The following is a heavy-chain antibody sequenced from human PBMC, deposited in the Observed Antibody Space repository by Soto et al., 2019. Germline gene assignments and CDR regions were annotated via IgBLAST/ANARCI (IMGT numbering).Heavy chain of an antibody. CDR3: GSTYYNPSLKSRVTISVDTSKNQFSLKLSSVTAADTAVYYCARRRYYDYVWGSYRQIYYYYYGMDV. CDR2: VRPDTGLT. V-gene: IGHV1-18*01. J-gene: IGHJ6*02. CDR1: GYTFTTFG. Sequence: ASVKVSCKASGYTFTTFGISWVRQAPGQGLEWMGWVRPDTGLTDYAQKFQDRVSMTTDTSTSTAYMELRSLTSDDTAMYYSGSTYYNPSLKSRVTISVDTSKNQFSLKLSSVTAADTAVYYCARRRYYDYVWGSYRQIYYYYYGMDVWGQGTTVTVSS. D-gene: IGHD3-10*01.